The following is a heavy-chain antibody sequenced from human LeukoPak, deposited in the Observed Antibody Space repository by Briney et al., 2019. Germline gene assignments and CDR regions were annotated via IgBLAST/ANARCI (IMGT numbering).Heavy chain of an antibody. CDR1: GYTFTSCY. CDR3: ARGYYDSSGPPILGDAFDI. CDR2: INPSGGST. Sequence: ASGKVSCKASGYTFTSCYMHWVRQAPGQGLEWMGIINPSGGSTSYAQKFQGRVTMTRDTSTSTVYMELSSLRSEDTAVYYCARGYYDSSGPPILGDAFDIWGQGTMVTVSS. V-gene: IGHV1-46*01. J-gene: IGHJ3*02. D-gene: IGHD3-22*01.